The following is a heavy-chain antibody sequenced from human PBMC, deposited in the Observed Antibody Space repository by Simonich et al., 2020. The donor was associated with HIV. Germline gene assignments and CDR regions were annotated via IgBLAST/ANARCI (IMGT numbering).Heavy chain of an antibody. CDR3: ARGAEGATTQSY. Sequence: QVQPQQWGAGLLKPSETLSLTCAVYGGSFSGYYWSWIRQPPGKGRGWIGEINHSGSTNYNPSLKSRVTISVDTSKNQFSLKLSSVTAADTAVYYCARGAEGATTQSYWGQGTLVTVSS. V-gene: IGHV4-34*01. D-gene: IGHD1-26*01. J-gene: IGHJ4*02. CDR2: INHSGST. CDR1: GGSFSGYY.